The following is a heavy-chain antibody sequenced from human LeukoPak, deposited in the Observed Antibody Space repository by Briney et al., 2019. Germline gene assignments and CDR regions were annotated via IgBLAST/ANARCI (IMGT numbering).Heavy chain of an antibody. CDR1: GFTLSSYS. J-gene: IGHJ4*02. D-gene: IGHD5-18*01. CDR3: ARHSIQPWSMYYFDY. V-gene: IGHV3-21*01. CDR2: ISSSSSYI. Sequence: GGSLRLSCAASGFTLSSYSMNWVRQAPGKGLEWVSSISSSSSYIYYADSVKGRFTISRDNAKNSLYLQMNSLRAEDTAVYYCARHSIQPWSMYYFDYWGQGTLVTVSS.